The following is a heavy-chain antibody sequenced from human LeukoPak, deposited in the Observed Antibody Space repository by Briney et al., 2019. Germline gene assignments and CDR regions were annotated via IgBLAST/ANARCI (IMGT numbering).Heavy chain of an antibody. CDR1: GYTFTDYY. V-gene: IGHV1-2*02. D-gene: IGHD1-26*01. CDR2: INPNSGGT. J-gene: IGHJ4*02. Sequence: GASVKVSCKASGYTFTDYYMHWVRQAPGQGLEWMGWINPNSGGTNYAQKFQGRVTMTRDKSISTAYMELYSLRSEDTAVYYCAKEPREWELPDSWGQGTLVTVSS. CDR3: AKEPREWELPDS.